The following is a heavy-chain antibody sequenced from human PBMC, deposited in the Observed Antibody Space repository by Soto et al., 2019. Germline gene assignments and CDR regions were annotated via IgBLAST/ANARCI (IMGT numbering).Heavy chain of an antibody. J-gene: IGHJ4*02. CDR1: GFTFRGYE. V-gene: IGHV3-48*03. CDR3: ARSPDGFYFDS. CDR2: ISRGGDTI. Sequence: GGSLRLSCAASGFTFRGYEMNWVRQAPGKGLEWVSYISRGGDTIYYADLVKGRFTISRDNAKNSLYLQMNSLGAEDTAVYYCARSPDGFYFDSWGQGVPVTVSS.